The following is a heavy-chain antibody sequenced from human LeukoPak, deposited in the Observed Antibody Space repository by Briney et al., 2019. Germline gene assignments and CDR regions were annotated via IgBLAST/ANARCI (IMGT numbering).Heavy chain of an antibody. J-gene: IGHJ4*02. CDR3: ARAPAVYDSSGYYRD. CDR2: INPNSGGT. Sequence: ASVKVSCKASGHTFTGYYMHWVRQAPGQGLEWMGWINPNSGGTNYAQKFQGRVTITADKSTSTAYMELSSLRSEDTAVYYCARAPAVYDSSGYYRDWGQGTLVTVSS. V-gene: IGHV1-2*02. D-gene: IGHD3-22*01. CDR1: GHTFTGYY.